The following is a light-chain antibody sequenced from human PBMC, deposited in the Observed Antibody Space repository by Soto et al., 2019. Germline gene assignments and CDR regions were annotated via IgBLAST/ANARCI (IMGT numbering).Light chain of an antibody. CDR3: QAWDSSTWV. CDR1: KLGDKY. J-gene: IGLJ3*02. CDR2: QDS. Sequence: SYELTQPPSVSVSPGQTASITCSGDKLGDKYACWYQQKPGQSPVLVIYQDSKRPSGIPERFSGSNSRNTATLTISGTQAMDEADYYCQAWDSSTWVFGGGIKLTVL. V-gene: IGLV3-1*01.